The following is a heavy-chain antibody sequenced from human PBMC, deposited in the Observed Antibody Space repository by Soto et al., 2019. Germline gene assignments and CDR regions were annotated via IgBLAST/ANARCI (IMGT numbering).Heavy chain of an antibody. CDR1: GYTFTSYD. Sequence: GASVKLSCKDSGYTFTSYDINWVRQATEQGLEWMGWMNPNSGNTGYAQKFQGRVTMTRNTSISTAYMELSSLRSEDTAVYYCARESPLTLDYYYYMDVWGKGTTVTVSS. J-gene: IGHJ6*03. V-gene: IGHV1-8*01. D-gene: IGHD3-16*01. CDR2: MNPNSGNT. CDR3: ARESPLTLDYYYYMDV.